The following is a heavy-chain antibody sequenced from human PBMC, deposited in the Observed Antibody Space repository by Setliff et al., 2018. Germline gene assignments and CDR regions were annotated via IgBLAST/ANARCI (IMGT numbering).Heavy chain of an antibody. V-gene: IGHV3-23*01. Sequence: PGGSLRLSCAAPGFTFSSSAMAWVRQAPGKGLEWVSAISSTITSTYYADSVKGRFTISRDNSKNTLYLQMNSLRAEDTAVYYCAKHGAYNDFLTGYNFYYDMDVWGQGTTVTVSS. CDR2: ISSTITST. D-gene: IGHD3-9*01. CDR1: GFTFSSSA. J-gene: IGHJ6*02. CDR3: AKHGAYNDFLTGYNFYYDMDV.